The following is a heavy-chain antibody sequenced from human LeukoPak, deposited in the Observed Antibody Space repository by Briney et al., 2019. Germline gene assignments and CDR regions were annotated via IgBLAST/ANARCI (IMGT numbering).Heavy chain of an antibody. CDR2: INPNSGGT. J-gene: IGHJ4*02. CDR1: GYTFTGYY. D-gene: IGHD2-15*01. V-gene: IGHV1-2*02. CDR3: ARAGYCSGGSCYFYYFDY. Sequence: AASVTVSCKASGYTFTGYYMHWVRQAPGQGLEWMGWINPNSGGTNYAQKFQGRVTMTRDTSISTAYMELSRLRSDDTAVYYCARAGYCSGGSCYFYYFDYWGQGTLVTVSS.